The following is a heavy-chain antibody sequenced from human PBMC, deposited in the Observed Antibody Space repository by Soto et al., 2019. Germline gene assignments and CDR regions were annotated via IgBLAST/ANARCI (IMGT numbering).Heavy chain of an antibody. V-gene: IGHV3-23*01. CDR3: VKNSGWFNT. Sequence: GGSLRLSCAASGFTFGTTDMSWVRQAPGEGLGWVSTIDGSGGITYYADSVKGRFTISRDNSRNTVYLQMNSLRGDDTALYYCVKNSGWFNTWGQGALVTVSS. J-gene: IGHJ5*02. D-gene: IGHD3-10*01. CDR2: IDGSGGIT. CDR1: GFTFGTTD.